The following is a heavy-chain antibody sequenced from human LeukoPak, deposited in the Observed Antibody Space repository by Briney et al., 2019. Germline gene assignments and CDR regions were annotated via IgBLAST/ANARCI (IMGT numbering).Heavy chain of an antibody. Sequence: ASVKVSCKASGGTFSSYAISWVRQAPGQGLEWIGRIIPILGIANYAQKFQGRVTITADKSTSTAYMELSSLRSEDTAVYYCARESGSYYDYYYGMDVWGQGTTVTVSS. CDR3: ARESGSYYDYYYGMDV. CDR1: GGTFSSYA. CDR2: IIPILGIA. D-gene: IGHD1-26*01. J-gene: IGHJ6*02. V-gene: IGHV1-69*04.